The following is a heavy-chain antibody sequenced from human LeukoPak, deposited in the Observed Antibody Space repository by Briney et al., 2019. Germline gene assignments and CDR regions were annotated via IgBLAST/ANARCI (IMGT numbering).Heavy chain of an antibody. Sequence: GGSLRLSCAASRFIFSDYSMNWVRQAPGKGLEWVSTISSSGSSIFYAASVKGRFTISRDSAMNSLYLQMNSLKTEDTAVYYCARAPVTSCSGVLCYPFDYWGQGTLVTVSS. CDR2: ISSSGSSI. D-gene: IGHD2-15*01. CDR3: ARAPVTSCSGVLCYPFDY. J-gene: IGHJ4*02. V-gene: IGHV3-21*01. CDR1: RFIFSDYS.